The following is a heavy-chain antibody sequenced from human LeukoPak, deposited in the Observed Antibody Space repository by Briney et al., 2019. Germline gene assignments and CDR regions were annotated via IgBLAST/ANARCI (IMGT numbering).Heavy chain of an antibody. J-gene: IGHJ4*02. CDR1: GFTFSDYY. D-gene: IGHD2-21*02. CDR3: ASREDCGGDCYSTGTDY. Sequence: PGGSLRLSCAASGFTFSDYYMSWIRQAPGKGLEWVSYISSSGSTIYYADSVKGPFTISRDNAKNSLYLQMNSLRAEDTAVYYCASREDCGGDCYSTGTDYWGQGTLVTVSS. V-gene: IGHV3-11*01. CDR2: ISSSGSTI.